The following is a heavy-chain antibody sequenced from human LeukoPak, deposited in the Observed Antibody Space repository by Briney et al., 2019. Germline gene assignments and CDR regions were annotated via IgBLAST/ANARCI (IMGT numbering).Heavy chain of an antibody. V-gene: IGHV4-59*08. J-gene: IGHJ3*02. CDR1: GGSFSGYY. CDR3: ARRGSRPEGAFDI. CDR2: IYYSGST. D-gene: IGHD1-26*01. Sequence: SETLWLTCAVYGGSFSGYYWSWIRQPPGKGLEWIGYIYYSGSTNYNPSLKSRVTISVDTSKNQFSLKLSSVTAADTAVYYCARRGSRPEGAFDIWGQGTMVTVSS.